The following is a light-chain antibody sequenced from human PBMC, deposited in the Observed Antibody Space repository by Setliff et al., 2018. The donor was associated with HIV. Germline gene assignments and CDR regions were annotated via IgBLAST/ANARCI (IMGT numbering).Light chain of an antibody. CDR2: YDS. CDR3: QVWDSSSDHRV. J-gene: IGLJ1*01. Sequence: SYELTQPPSVSVAPGKTARITCGGNNVGSKSVHWYQQKPGQAPILVIYYDSDRPSGIPERFSGSNSGNTATLTSSRVEAGDEDDYYCQVWDSSSDHRVFGTGTKVTVL. CDR1: NVGSKS. V-gene: IGLV3-21*04.